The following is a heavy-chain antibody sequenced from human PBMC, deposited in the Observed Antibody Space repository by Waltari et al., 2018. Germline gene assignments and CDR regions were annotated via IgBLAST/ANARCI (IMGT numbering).Heavy chain of an antibody. CDR3: AKENYYDRSGYSNPLDY. CDR2: ISYDGSNK. D-gene: IGHD3-22*01. CDR1: GFTFSSYG. J-gene: IGHJ4*02. V-gene: IGHV3-30*18. Sequence: QVQLVESGGGVVQPGRPLRLSCAASGFTFSSYGMHWVRQAPGKGLDWVAVISYDGSNKYYADSVKGRFTTSRDNSKNTLSLQMNSLRAEDTAVYYCAKENYYDRSGYSNPLDYWGQGTLVTVSS.